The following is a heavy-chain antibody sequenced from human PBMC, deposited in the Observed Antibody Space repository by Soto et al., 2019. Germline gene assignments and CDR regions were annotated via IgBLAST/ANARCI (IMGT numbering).Heavy chain of an antibody. Sequence: PSDTLSLPCSVFDFSISSSSCYLGRHRPPPGTGMEWIGSIYYSGSTYYNPSLKSRVTISVDTSKNQFSLKLSSVTAADTAVYYCARRRPRNCSGGSCYYFDYWGQGTLGTSPQ. V-gene: IGHV4-39*01. D-gene: IGHD2-15*01. J-gene: IGHJ4*02. CDR2: IYYSGST. CDR3: ARRRPRNCSGGSCYYFDY. CDR1: DFSISSSSCY.